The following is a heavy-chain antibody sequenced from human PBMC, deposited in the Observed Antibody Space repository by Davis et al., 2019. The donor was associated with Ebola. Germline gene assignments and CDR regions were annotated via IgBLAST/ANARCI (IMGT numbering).Heavy chain of an antibody. V-gene: IGHV3-73*01. J-gene: IGHJ4*02. D-gene: IGHD3-16*02. CDR3: TLSSQLVGY. CDR2: IRSKANSYAT. CDR1: GFTFSGSA. Sequence: GGSLRLSCAASGFTFSGSAMHWVRQASGKGLEWVGRIRSKANSYATAYAASVKGRFTISRDDSKNTAYLQMNSLKTEDTAVYYCTLSSQLVGYWGQGTLVTVSS.